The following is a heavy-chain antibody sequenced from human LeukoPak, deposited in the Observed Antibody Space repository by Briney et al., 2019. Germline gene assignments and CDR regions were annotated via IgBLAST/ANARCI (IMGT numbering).Heavy chain of an antibody. J-gene: IGHJ6*03. CDR3: AKAIGDSYYYYYMDV. CDR1: GFTFDDYA. Sequence: AGRSLRLSCAASGFTFDDYAMHWVRQAPGKGLEWVSGISWNSGSIGYADSVKGRFTISRDNAKNSLYLQMNSLRAEDMALYYCAKAIGDSYYYYYMDVWGKGTTVTVSS. D-gene: IGHD2-21*01. V-gene: IGHV3-9*03. CDR2: ISWNSGSI.